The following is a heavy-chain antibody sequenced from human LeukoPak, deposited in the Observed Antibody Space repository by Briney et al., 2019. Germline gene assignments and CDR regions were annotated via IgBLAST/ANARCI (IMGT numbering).Heavy chain of an antibody. CDR3: ARDLREDSSGYYYDY. CDR1: GYTFTSYY. V-gene: IGHV1-46*01. Sequence: EASVKVSCKASGYTFTSYYMHWVRQARGQGLEWMGIINPSGGSTSYAQKFQGRVTMTRDTSTSTVYMELSSLRSEDTAVYYCARDLREDSSGYYYDYWGQGTLVTVSS. J-gene: IGHJ4*02. CDR2: INPSGGST. D-gene: IGHD3-22*01.